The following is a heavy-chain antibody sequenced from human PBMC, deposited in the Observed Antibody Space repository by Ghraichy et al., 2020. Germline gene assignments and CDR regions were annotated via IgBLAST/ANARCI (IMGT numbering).Heavy chain of an antibody. V-gene: IGHV4-34*01. CDR2: INHSGST. Sequence: SETLSLTCAVYGGSFSGYYWSWIRQPPGKGLEWIGEINHSGSTNYNPSLKSRVTISVDTSKNQFSLKLSSVTAADTAVYYCARGNLDYGGPPWIPGQYFQHWGQGTLVTVSS. CDR1: GGSFSGYY. J-gene: IGHJ1*01. D-gene: IGHD4-23*01. CDR3: ARGNLDYGGPPWIPGQYFQH.